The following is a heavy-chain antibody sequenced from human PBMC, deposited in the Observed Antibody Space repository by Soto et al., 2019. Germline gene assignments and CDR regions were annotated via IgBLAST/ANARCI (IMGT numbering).Heavy chain of an antibody. Sequence: ASVKVSCKASGYTFTSYYMHWVRQAPGQGLEWMGIINPSGGSTSYAQKFQGRVTMTRDTSTSTVYMELSSLRSEDTAVYYCARLDYIWGSYRTKTDYWGQGTLVTVSS. CDR3: ARLDYIWGSYRTKTDY. J-gene: IGHJ4*02. CDR2: INPSGGST. V-gene: IGHV1-46*03. CDR1: GYTFTSYY. D-gene: IGHD3-16*02.